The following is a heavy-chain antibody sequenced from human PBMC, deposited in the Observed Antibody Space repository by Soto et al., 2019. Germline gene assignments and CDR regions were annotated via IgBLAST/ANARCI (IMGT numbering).Heavy chain of an antibody. D-gene: IGHD4-4*01. J-gene: IGHJ6*02. Sequence: GGSLRLSCAASGFTFRNAWMSWVRQAPGKGLEWVGRIKSKTDGGTTDYAAPVKGRFTISRDDSKNTLYLQMNSLKTEDTAVYYCTPGPYSNDVSDSYGMDDWGQGTTVTVSS. CDR1: GFTFRNAW. CDR3: TPGPYSNDVSDSYGMDD. CDR2: IKSKTDGGTT. V-gene: IGHV3-15*01.